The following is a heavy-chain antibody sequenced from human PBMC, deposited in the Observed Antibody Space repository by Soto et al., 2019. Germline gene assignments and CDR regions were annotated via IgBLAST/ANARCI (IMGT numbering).Heavy chain of an antibody. CDR2: IYYSGST. J-gene: IGHJ5*02. V-gene: IGHV4-39*01. CDR1: SGTISSSSYY. CDR3: ARHGVVVVAAQGNRFDP. D-gene: IGHD2-15*01. Sequence: SETLSLTCTVWSGTISSSSYYWGWIRQPPGKGLEWIGSIYYSGSTYYNPSLKSRVTISVDTSKNQFSLKLSSVTAADTAVYYCARHGVVVVAAQGNRFDPWGQGTLVTVSS.